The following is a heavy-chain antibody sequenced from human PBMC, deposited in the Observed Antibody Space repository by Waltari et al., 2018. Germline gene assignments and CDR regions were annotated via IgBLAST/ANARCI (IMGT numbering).Heavy chain of an antibody. D-gene: IGHD4-17*01. CDR1: GGSISSNY. CDR3: ARDRMTTVAATFDY. V-gene: IGHV4-4*07. CDR2: IFGSGGGT. J-gene: IGHJ4*02. Sequence: QVQLQESGPGLVKPSETLSLTCAVSGGSISSNYWSWIRQPPGKGLEWIGRIFGSGGGTDYNPSLKSRVTISTDTSKNQFSLKLTSVTAADTAIYYWARDRMTTVAATFDYWGQGVLVTVSS.